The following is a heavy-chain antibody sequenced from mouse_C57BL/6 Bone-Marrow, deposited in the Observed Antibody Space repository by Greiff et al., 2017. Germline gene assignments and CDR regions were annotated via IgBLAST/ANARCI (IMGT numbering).Heavy chain of an antibody. CDR2: IDPSDSYT. Sequence: QVQLQQPGAELVRPGTSVKLSCKASGYTFTSYWMHWVKQRPGQGLEWIGVIDPSDSYTNYNQKFKGKATLTVDTSSSTAYMQLSSLTSEDSAVYYCARSYHYSYAMVYWGQGTSVTVSS. D-gene: IGHD1-2*01. CDR1: GYTFTSYW. V-gene: IGHV1-59*01. J-gene: IGHJ4*01. CDR3: ARSYHYSYAMVY.